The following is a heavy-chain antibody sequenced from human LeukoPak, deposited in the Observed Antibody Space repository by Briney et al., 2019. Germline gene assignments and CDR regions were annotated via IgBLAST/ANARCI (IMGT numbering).Heavy chain of an antibody. Sequence: GESPKISCKGSGYSFTSYWIGWVRQMPGKGLEWMGIIYPGDSDTRYSPSFQGQVTISADKSISTAYLQWSSLKASDTAMYYCARHRAPYYDFWSGYYKEDAFDIWGQGTMVTVSS. CDR3: ARHRAPYYDFWSGYYKEDAFDI. V-gene: IGHV5-51*01. CDR2: IYPGDSDT. D-gene: IGHD3-3*01. J-gene: IGHJ3*02. CDR1: GYSFTSYW.